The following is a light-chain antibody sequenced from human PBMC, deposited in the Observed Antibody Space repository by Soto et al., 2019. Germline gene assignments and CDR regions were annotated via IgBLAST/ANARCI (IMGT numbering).Light chain of an antibody. CDR3: QQYGSSPGT. CDR2: GAS. CDR1: QSVSSSY. V-gene: IGKV3-20*01. J-gene: IGKJ1*01. Sequence: EIVLTQSPGTLSLSPGERATLSCRASQSVSSSYLAWYQQKPGQAPRLLIYGASSRATGIPDRFSGSGSRTYFAITISRLQPEDFAVYYCQQYGSSPGTFGQGTKVEIK.